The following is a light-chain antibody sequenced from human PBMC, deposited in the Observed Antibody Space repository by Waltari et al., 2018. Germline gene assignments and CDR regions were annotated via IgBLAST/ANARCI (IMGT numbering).Light chain of an antibody. CDR2: GVT. V-gene: IGLV2-23*02. J-gene: IGLJ2*01. CDR1: RCDVGGYAF. Sequence: QSARPQPPPVPGSPALALPLPRCVPRCDVGGYAFASWYPQTPGRAPKLILSGVTERPSGVSDRFSGSKSGNTASLTISGLLPEDEADYYCCSYAGNRIWIFGGGTKVTVL. CDR3: CSYAGNRIWI.